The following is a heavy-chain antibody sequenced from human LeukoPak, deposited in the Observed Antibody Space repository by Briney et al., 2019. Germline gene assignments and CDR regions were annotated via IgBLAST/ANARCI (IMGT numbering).Heavy chain of an antibody. J-gene: IGHJ4*02. CDR2: MNPNSGNT. D-gene: IGHD2-2*02. CDR3: ARGNCSSTSCYRLSEYYFDY. V-gene: IGHV1-8*03. CDR1: GYTFTSYD. Sequence: ASVKVSCKASGYTFTSYDINWVRQATGQGLEWMGWMNPNSGNTGYAQKFRGRVTITRNTSISTAYMELRSLRSEDTAVYYCARGNCSSTSCYRLSEYYFDYWGQGTLVIVSS.